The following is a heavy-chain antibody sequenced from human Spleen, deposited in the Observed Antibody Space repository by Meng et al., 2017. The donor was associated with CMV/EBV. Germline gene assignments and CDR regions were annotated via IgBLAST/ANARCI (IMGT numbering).Heavy chain of an antibody. J-gene: IGHJ2*01. CDR2: LLAGGGSA. V-gene: IGHV3-23*01. CDR1: TVASYA. D-gene: IGHD3-22*01. CDR3: AKSPDNTGSLRPFSYFDL. Sequence: TVASYAMTCVRQAPGKGLQWVSTLLAGGGSAFYADSVKGRFTISRDNFKNTLYLQLNSLRADDTAIYYCAKSPDNTGSLRPFSYFDLWGRGTLVTVSS.